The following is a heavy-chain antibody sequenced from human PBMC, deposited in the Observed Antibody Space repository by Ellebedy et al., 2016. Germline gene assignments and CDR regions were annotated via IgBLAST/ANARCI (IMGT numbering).Heavy chain of an antibody. CDR2: IYPGDSDT. CDR3: ARRTLPGVAVAGKYWYFDL. J-gene: IGHJ2*01. V-gene: IGHV5-51*01. D-gene: IGHD6-19*01. CDR1: GYSFTSYW. Sequence: GESLKISCKGSGYSFTSYWIGWVRQMPGKGLEWMGIIYPGDSDTRYSPSFQGQVTISADKSISTAYLQWSSLKASDTAMYYCARRTLPGVAVAGKYWYFDLWGRGTLVTVSS.